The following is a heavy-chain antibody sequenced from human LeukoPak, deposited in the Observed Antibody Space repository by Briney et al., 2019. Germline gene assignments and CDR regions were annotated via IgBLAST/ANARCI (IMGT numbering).Heavy chain of an antibody. CDR3: ARDYGIVGLSAIGY. CDR1: GYTFTSYG. CDR2: ISAYNGNT. D-gene: IGHD1-26*01. J-gene: IGHJ4*02. V-gene: IGHV1-18*01. Sequence: EASVKVSCKASGYTFTSYGISWVRQAPGQGLEWMGWISAYNGNTNYAQKLQGRVTMTTDTSTSTAYMELRSLRSDDTAVYYCARDYGIVGLSAIGYWGQGTLVTVSS.